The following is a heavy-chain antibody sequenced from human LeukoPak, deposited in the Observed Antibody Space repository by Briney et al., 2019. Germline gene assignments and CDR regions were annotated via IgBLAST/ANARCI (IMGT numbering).Heavy chain of an antibody. Sequence: GGSLRLSCSASGFTFDDYDMSWVRQAPGKGLEWVSGINWNGGSTGYADSVKGRFTISRDNARNSLYLQMNSLRAEDTALYYCARIAMAGIGDGFDIWGQGTMVTVSS. CDR3: ARIAMAGIGDGFDI. D-gene: IGHD6-19*01. J-gene: IGHJ3*02. CDR1: GFTFDDYD. V-gene: IGHV3-20*04. CDR2: INWNGGST.